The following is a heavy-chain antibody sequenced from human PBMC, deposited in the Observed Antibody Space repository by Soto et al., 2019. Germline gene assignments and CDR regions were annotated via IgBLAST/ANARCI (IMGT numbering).Heavy chain of an antibody. CDR2: INAHSGGT. D-gene: IGHD6-6*01. Sequence: ASVKVSCKASGFSFTGYYIHWLRQAPGQGLEWMGWINAHSGGTEYAQKFQGRVTSTRDTSIATAYLTLTSLTSDDTALYYCAKDLTRQLAYWLDPWGQGTQVTVSS. CDR1: GFSFTGYY. J-gene: IGHJ5*02. V-gene: IGHV1-2*02. CDR3: AKDLTRQLAYWLDP.